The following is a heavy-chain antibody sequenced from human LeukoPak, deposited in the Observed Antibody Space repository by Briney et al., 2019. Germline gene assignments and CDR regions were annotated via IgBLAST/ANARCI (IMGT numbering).Heavy chain of an antibody. CDR3: ARGYYDSSGYYQGYYYYYMDV. V-gene: IGHV4-34*01. D-gene: IGHD3-22*01. Sequence: SETLSLTCAVYGGSFSGYYWSWIRQPPAKGLEWIGEINHSGSTNYNPSLKSRVTISVDTSKNQFSLKLSSVTAADTAVYYCARGYYDSSGYYQGYYYYYMDVWGKGTTVTVSS. J-gene: IGHJ6*03. CDR1: GGSFSGYY. CDR2: INHSGST.